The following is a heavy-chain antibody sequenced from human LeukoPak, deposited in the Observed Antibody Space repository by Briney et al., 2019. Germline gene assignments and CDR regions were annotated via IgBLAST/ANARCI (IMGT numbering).Heavy chain of an antibody. D-gene: IGHD5-12*01. CDR2: ISAYNGNT. CDR1: GYTFPGYY. J-gene: IGHJ4*02. V-gene: IGHV1-18*04. CDR3: ARDDSGYDQFDY. Sequence: ASVKVSCKASGYTFPGYYMHWVRQAPGQGLEWMGWISAYNGNTNYAQKLQGRVTMTTDTSTSTAYMELRSLRSDDTAVDYCARDDSGYDQFDYWGQGTLVTVSS.